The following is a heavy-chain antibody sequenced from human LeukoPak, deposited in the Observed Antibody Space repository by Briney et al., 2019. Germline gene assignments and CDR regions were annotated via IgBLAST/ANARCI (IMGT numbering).Heavy chain of an antibody. V-gene: IGHV1-18*01. Sequence: GASVKVSCKASGYTFTSYGISWVRQAPGQGLEWMGWISAYNGNTNYAQKLQGRVTMTTDTSMSTAYMELRSLRSDDTAVYYCARDSEIAAAEYYFDYWGQGTLVTVSS. CDR3: ARDSEIAAAEYYFDY. CDR2: ISAYNGNT. D-gene: IGHD6-13*01. CDR1: GYTFTSYG. J-gene: IGHJ4*02.